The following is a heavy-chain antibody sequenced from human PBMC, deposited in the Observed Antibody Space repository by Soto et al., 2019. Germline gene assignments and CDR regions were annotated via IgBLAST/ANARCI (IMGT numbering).Heavy chain of an antibody. CDR1: GYTFTSYD. Sequence: GASVKVSCKASGYTFTSYDINWVRQATGQGLEWMGWMNPNSGNTGYAQKFQGRVTMTRNTSISTAYMELSSLRSEDTAVYYCARADNYYGSGSYNYMDVWGKGTTVTVSS. V-gene: IGHV1-8*01. D-gene: IGHD3-10*01. J-gene: IGHJ6*03. CDR3: ARADNYYGSGSYNYMDV. CDR2: MNPNSGNT.